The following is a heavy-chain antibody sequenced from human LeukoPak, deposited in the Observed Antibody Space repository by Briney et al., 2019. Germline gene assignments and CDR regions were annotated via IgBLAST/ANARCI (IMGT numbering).Heavy chain of an antibody. Sequence: GGSLRLSCAASGFTFSSYSMNWVRQAPGKGLEWVSSISSSSSYIYYADSVKGRFTISRDNSKNTVYLQMNSLRAEDTAVYYCAKVMKGSERLTMVRGVIIKTAGLYYMDVWGKGTTVTVSS. D-gene: IGHD3-10*01. V-gene: IGHV3-21*04. CDR2: ISSSSSYI. CDR1: GFTFSSYS. CDR3: AKVMKGSERLTMVRGVIIKTAGLYYMDV. J-gene: IGHJ6*03.